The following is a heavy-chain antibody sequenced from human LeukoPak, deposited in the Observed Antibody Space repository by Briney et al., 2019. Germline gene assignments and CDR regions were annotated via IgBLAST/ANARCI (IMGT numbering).Heavy chain of an antibody. J-gene: IGHJ4*02. V-gene: IGHV3-7*01. CDR1: GFTFSSYW. CDR3: ARDSGIAVAGTGDFDY. CDR2: IKQDGSEK. D-gene: IGHD6-19*01. Sequence: SGGSLRLSCAASGFTFSSYWMSWVRQAPGKGLEWVANIKQDGSEKYYVDSVKGRFTISRDNAKNSLYLQMNSLRAEDTAVYYCARDSGIAVAGTGDFDYWGQGTLVTVSS.